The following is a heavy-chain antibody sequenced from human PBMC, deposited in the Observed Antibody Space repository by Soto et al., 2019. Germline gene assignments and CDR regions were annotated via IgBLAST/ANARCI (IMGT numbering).Heavy chain of an antibody. D-gene: IGHD3-22*01. CDR1: GYTFTGYA. V-gene: IGHV1-3*01. Sequence: QVQLVQSGAEVKKPGASVKVSCEASGYTFTGYAMHWVRQAPGQRLEWMGWVNAGNGNTKYSQKFQGRVTMTRDTSASTAYMELSSLTSEDTAVYYCARERLRYYYDASGYHYYWHFDLWGRGTLVTVSS. CDR2: VNAGNGNT. J-gene: IGHJ2*01. CDR3: ARERLRYYYDASGYHYYWHFDL.